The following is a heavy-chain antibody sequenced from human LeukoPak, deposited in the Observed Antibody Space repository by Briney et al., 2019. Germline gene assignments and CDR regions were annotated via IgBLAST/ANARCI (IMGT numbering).Heavy chain of an antibody. CDR1: GYTFTSYY. CDR2: INPSGGST. Sequence: ASVTVSCKASGYTFTSYYMHWVRQAPGQGLEGMGLINPSGGSTSYAQKFQGRVTMTRDTSTSTVYMELSSLRSEDTAVYYCARGLYCSSTSCYVGFDYWGQGTLVTVSS. CDR3: ARGLYCSSTSCYVGFDY. V-gene: IGHV1-46*01. D-gene: IGHD2-2*01. J-gene: IGHJ4*02.